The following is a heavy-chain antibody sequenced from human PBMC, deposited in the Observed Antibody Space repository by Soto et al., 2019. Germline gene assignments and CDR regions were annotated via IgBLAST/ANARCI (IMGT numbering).Heavy chain of an antibody. J-gene: IGHJ4*02. CDR1: GFSFGNYA. CDR2: ISNSGGIT. D-gene: IGHD5-18*01. V-gene: IGHV3-23*01. CDR3: AKDWMGLGYFFEY. Sequence: GGSLRLSCVASGFSFGNYAMNWVRQDPGKGLQWVASISNSGGITYYADSVKGRFTISRDNSENTLFLQLNSLRVEDTAIYYCAKDWMGLGYFFEYWGQGTLVTVSS.